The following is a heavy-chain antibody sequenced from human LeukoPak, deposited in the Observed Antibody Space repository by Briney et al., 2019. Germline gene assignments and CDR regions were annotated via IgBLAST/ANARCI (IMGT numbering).Heavy chain of an antibody. V-gene: IGHV3-15*01. CDR2: IKSKTDGGTT. CDR1: GFTFSNAW. Sequence: GGSLRLSCAASGFTFSNAWKSWIRQAPGKGLEWVGRIKSKTDGGTTDYAAPVKGRFTISRDDSKNTLYLQMNSLKTEDTAVYSCTTDFPDIVVVVAATRDYWGQGTLVTVSS. D-gene: IGHD2-15*01. J-gene: IGHJ4*02. CDR3: TTDFPDIVVVVAATRDY.